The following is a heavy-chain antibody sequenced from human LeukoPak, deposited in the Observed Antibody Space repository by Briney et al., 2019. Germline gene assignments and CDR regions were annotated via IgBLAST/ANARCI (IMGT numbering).Heavy chain of an antibody. CDR2: MNPNSGNT. Sequence: ASVKVSCKASGYTFTSYDINWVRQATGQGLEWMGWMNPNSGNTGYAQKFQGWVTMTRDTSISTAYMELSRLRSDDTAVYYCARVGRSVVIPAATGAYFDYWGQGTLVTVSS. CDR3: ARVGRSVVIPAATGAYFDY. J-gene: IGHJ4*02. CDR1: GYTFTSYD. V-gene: IGHV1-8*01. D-gene: IGHD2-2*01.